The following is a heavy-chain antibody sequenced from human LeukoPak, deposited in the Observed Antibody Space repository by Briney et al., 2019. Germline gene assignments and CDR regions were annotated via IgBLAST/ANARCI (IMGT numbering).Heavy chain of an antibody. J-gene: IGHJ6*03. CDR2: MNPNSGNT. CDR3: ARDGSDCSSTSCFATYYYYYMDV. Sequence: EAPVKVSCKASGYTFTSYDINWVRQATGQGLEWMGWMNPNSGNTGYAQKFQGRVTITRNTSISTAYMELSSLRSEDTAVYYCARDGSDCSSTSCFATYYYYYMDVWGNGTTVTVSS. D-gene: IGHD2-2*01. V-gene: IGHV1-8*03. CDR1: GYTFTSYD.